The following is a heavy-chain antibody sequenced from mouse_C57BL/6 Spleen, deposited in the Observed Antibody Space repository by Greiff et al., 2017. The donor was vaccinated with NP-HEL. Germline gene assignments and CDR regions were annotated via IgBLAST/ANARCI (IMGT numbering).Heavy chain of an antibody. CDR1: GFSLTSYG. D-gene: IGHD2-1*01. J-gene: IGHJ4*01. CDR2: IWSGGST. Sequence: QVQLKESGPGLVQPSQSLSITCTVSGFSLTSYGVHWVRQSPGKGLEWLGVIWSGGSTDYNAAFISRLSISKDNSKSQVFFKMNSLQADDTAIYYCARGDGNYEGLYAMDYWGQGTSVTVSS. CDR3: ARGDGNYEGLYAMDY. V-gene: IGHV2-2*01.